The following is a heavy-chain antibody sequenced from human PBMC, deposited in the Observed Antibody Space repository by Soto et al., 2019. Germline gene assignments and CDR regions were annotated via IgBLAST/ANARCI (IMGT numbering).Heavy chain of an antibody. V-gene: IGHV4-39*01. CDR2: IFYSGST. CDR1: GGSISSSRDY. Sequence: QLQLQESGPGLVKPSETLSLTCTVSGGSISSSRDYWGWIRQPPGKGLEWIGSIFYSGSTYYNPAIRSRVTITVDSSKNQFSLRLSSVTAADTAVYYCARIQNFYYYYMDVWGKGTTVTVSS. CDR3: ARIQNFYYYYMDV. J-gene: IGHJ6*03.